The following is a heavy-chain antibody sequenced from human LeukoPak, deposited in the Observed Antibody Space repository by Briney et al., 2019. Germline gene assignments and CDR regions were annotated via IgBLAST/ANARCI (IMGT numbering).Heavy chain of an antibody. Sequence: GGSLKLSCAASGFTFSNYAMSWARQAPGKGLEWVSAISGSGGSTYYADSVKGRFTISRDNSKNTLYLQMNSLRAEDTAVYYCSKGTIWLPFDYWGQGTLVTVSS. CDR2: ISGSGGST. CDR3: SKGTIWLPFDY. D-gene: IGHD5-18*01. V-gene: IGHV3-23*01. J-gene: IGHJ4*02. CDR1: GFTFSNYA.